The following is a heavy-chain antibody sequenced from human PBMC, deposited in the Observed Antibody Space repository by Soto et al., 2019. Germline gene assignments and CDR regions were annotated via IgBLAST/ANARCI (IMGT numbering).Heavy chain of an antibody. CDR3: ARDPFGYYVNYFDN. CDR2: ISGSGGST. Sequence: GGSLRLSCAASGFTFSSYAMSWVRQAPGKGLEWVSGISGSGGSTYYADSVKGRSTISRDDSKNTLYLQMNSLRAEDTAIFYCARDPFGYYVNYFDNWGQGTLVTSPQ. CDR1: GFTFSSYA. V-gene: IGHV3-23*01. J-gene: IGHJ4*02. D-gene: IGHD1-26*01.